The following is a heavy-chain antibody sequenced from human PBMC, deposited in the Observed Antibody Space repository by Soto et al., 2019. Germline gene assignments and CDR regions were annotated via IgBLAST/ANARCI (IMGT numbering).Heavy chain of an antibody. V-gene: IGHV1-18*01. Sequence: QVQLVQSGAEVKKPGASVKVSCKASGYTFTSYGISWVRQAPRQGLEWMGWISAYNGNTNYAQNLQGRVTMTTHRSTSTSYIEPRSPKPDCTAEYYCARALGKHLVDCWVQGTLVTVS. J-gene: IGHJ1*01. CDR3: ARALGKHLVDC. CDR2: ISAYNGNT. CDR1: GYTFTSYG. D-gene: IGHD6-13*01.